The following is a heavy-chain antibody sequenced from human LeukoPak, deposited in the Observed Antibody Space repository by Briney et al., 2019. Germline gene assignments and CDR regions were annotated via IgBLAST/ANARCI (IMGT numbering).Heavy chain of an antibody. V-gene: IGHV3-64D*09. D-gene: IGHD6-19*01. J-gene: IGHJ4*02. CDR2: ITSKGGST. CDR1: GFTFSSYA. CDR3: VKSGIAVSGTDY. Sequence: GGSLRLSCSASGFTFSSYAMHWVRQAPGKGLEYVSAITSKGGSTYYADSVKGRLTISRDNSKNTLYLQMSSLRAEDTAVYYCVKSGIAVSGTDYWGQGTLVTVSS.